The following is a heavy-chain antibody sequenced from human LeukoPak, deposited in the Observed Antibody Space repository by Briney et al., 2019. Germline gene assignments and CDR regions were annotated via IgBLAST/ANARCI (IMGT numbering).Heavy chain of an antibody. CDR3: AKRKNDYGDYNGAFDI. CDR1: GFTFSSYG. CDR2: ISGSGDST. Sequence: PGGSLRLSCAASGFTFSSYGMSWVRQAPGKGLEWVSGISGSGDSTYYAESVKGRFTISRDNSKNTLYLQMNSLRAEDTALYYCAKRKNDYGDYNGAFDIWGQGTMVTVSS. D-gene: IGHD4-17*01. J-gene: IGHJ3*02. V-gene: IGHV3-23*01.